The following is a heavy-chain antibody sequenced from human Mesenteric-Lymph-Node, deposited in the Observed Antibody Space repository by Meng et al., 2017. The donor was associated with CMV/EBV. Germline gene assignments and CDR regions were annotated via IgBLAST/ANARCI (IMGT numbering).Heavy chain of an antibody. CDR3: ARESARDYYYYGMDV. CDR2: ISSSSSYI. Sequence: GESLKISCAASGFTFSSYSMNWVRQAPGKGLEWVSSISSSSSYIYYADSVKGRFTISRDNAKNSLYLQMNSLRAEDTAVYYCARESARDYYYYGMDVWGQRTTVTVSS. J-gene: IGHJ6*02. V-gene: IGHV3-21*01. CDR1: GFTFSSYS.